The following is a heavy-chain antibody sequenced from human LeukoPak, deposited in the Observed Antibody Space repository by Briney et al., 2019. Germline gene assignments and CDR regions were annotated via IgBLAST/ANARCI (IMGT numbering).Heavy chain of an antibody. CDR2: VKQDGSEK. Sequence: GGSPRLFCAASGSTFSTHWMIWGRPAPGKGVEWVANVKQDGSEKYYVDSVKGRFTISRVNAKNSLYLQMNSLRAEDTAVYYCATGRAAHLFDFWGQGALVTVSS. V-gene: IGHV3-7*01. J-gene: IGHJ4*02. CDR3: ATGRAAHLFDF. CDR1: GSTFSTHW. D-gene: IGHD6-6*01.